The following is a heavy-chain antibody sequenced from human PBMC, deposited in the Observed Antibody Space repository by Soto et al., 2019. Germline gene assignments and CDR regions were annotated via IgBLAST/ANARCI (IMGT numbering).Heavy chain of an antibody. CDR3: ARETGGWFDP. CDR2: MYNTGST. J-gene: IGHJ5*02. V-gene: IGHV4-59*01. CDR1: GGSISSYY. D-gene: IGHD3-10*01. Sequence: ASETLSLTCTVSGGSISSYYWSWIRQPPGKGLEWIGYMYNTGSTVYNPSFKSRVTISVDTSKNQFSLKLSSVTAADTAVYYCARETGGWFDPWGQGTLVTVSS.